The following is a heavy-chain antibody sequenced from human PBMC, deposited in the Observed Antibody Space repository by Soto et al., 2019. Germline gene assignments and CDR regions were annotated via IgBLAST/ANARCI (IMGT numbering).Heavy chain of an antibody. J-gene: IGHJ4*02. CDR1: GFTFSNDW. CDR3: STGRYFDY. V-gene: IGHV3-15*07. Sequence: EVQLVESGGGFVKPGESLRLSCAGTGFTFSNDWMNWVRQAPGKGLEWVGRIYSKGDGGATDDTAPVKGRFTISRHDSKNPVHLQMNGLETEDTPVYYCSTGRYFDYWGQGTLVTVSP. CDR2: IYSKGDGGAT.